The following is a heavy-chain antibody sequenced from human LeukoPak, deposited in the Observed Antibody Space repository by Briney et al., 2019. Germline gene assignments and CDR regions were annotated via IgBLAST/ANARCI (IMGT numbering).Heavy chain of an antibody. Sequence: SETLSLTCTVSGGSISSSSYYWGWIRQPPGKGLGWIGSIYYSGSTYYNPSLKSRVTISVDTSKNQFSLKLSSVTAADTAVYYCARLLLYSYGVAYFDYWGQGTLVTVSS. D-gene: IGHD5-18*01. CDR3: ARLLLYSYGVAYFDY. CDR2: IYYSGST. J-gene: IGHJ4*02. CDR1: GGSISSSSYY. V-gene: IGHV4-39*01.